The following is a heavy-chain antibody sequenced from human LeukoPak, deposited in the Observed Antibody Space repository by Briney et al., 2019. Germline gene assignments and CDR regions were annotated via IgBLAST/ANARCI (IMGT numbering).Heavy chain of an antibody. J-gene: IGHJ4*02. CDR3: ARGVRGSGSYLGY. Sequence: ASVTVSCKASGYTFTGCYMHWVRQAPGQGLEWMGWINPNSGGTNYAQKFQGRVTMTRDTSISTAYMELSRLRSDDTAVYYCARGVRGSGSYLGYWGQGTLVTVSS. CDR2: INPNSGGT. D-gene: IGHD3-10*01. V-gene: IGHV1-2*02. CDR1: GYTFTGCY.